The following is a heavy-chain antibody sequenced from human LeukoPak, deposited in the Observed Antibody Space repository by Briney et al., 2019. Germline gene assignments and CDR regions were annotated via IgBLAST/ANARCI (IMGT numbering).Heavy chain of an antibody. J-gene: IGHJ6*02. V-gene: IGHV3-15*01. CDR2: IKSKTDGGTT. Sequence: GGSLRLSCAASGFTFSNAWMSWVRQAPGKGLEWVGRIKSKTDGGTTDYAAPVKGRFTISRDDSENTLYLQMNSLKTEDTAVYYCTTLNILLWFGSYYGMDVWGQGTLVTVSS. D-gene: IGHD3-10*01. CDR3: TTLNILLWFGSYYGMDV. CDR1: GFTFSNAW.